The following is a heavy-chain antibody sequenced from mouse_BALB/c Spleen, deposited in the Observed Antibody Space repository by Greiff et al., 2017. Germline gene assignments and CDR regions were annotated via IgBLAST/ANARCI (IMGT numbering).Heavy chain of an antibody. J-gene: IGHJ2*01. CDR1: GFSLTSYD. D-gene: IGHD1-1*01. Sequence: VQLQQSGPGLVAPSQSLSITCTVSGFSLTSYDISWIRQPPGKGLGWLGVIWTGGGTNYNSAFMSRLSISKDNSKSQVFLKMNSLQTDDTAIYYCVRDYAFDYWGQGTTLTVSS. CDR3: VRDYAFDY. CDR2: IWTGGGT. V-gene: IGHV2-9-2*01.